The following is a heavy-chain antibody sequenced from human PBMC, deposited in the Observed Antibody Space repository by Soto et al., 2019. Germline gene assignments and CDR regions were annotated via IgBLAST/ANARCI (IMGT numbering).Heavy chain of an antibody. J-gene: IGHJ4*02. V-gene: IGHV1-69*12. D-gene: IGHD5-12*01. CDR1: GDTFSSNA. CDR2: IIPLFGTA. CDR3: ATNSGYDPYYFAF. Sequence: QVQLVQSGAEVKKPGSSVKVSCKASGDTFSSNAISWVRQDPGQGLEWMGGIIPLFGTANYAQKFQGRVTITADDSTSTGYMELRSLSSEDVAVYYCATNSGYDPYYFAFWGQGTLVTVSS.